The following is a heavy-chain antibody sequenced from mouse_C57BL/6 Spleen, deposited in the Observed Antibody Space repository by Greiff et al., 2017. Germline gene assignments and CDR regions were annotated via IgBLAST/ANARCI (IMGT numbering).Heavy chain of an antibody. V-gene: IGHV1-52*01. CDR1: GYTFTSYW. J-gene: IGHJ2*01. CDR3: ARGFGTRYYFDY. CDR2: IDPSDSET. Sequence: QVQLQQPGAELVRPGSSVKLSCKASGYTFTSYWMHWVKQRPIQGLEWIGNIDPSDSETHYNQKFKDKATLTVDKSSSTAYMQLSSLTSEDSAVYYCARGFGTRYYFDYWGQGTTLTVSS. D-gene: IGHD4-1*01.